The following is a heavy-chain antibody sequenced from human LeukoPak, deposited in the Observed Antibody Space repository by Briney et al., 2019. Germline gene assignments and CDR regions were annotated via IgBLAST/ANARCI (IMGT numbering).Heavy chain of an antibody. V-gene: IGHV3-9*03. CDR3: AKDLYDILTGHFDY. CDR2: ISWNSGSI. CDR1: GFTFDDYA. J-gene: IGHJ4*02. Sequence: GGSLRLSCAASGFTFDDYAMHWVRQAPGKGLEWVSGISWNSGSIGYADSVKGRFTISRDNAKNSLYLQMNSLRAEDMALYYCAKDLYDILTGHFDYWGQGTLVTVSS. D-gene: IGHD3-9*01.